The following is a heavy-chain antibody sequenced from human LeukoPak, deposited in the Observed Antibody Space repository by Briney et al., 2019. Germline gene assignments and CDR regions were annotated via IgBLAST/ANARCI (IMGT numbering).Heavy chain of an antibody. CDR3: ARGARGFWSGYSDY. V-gene: IGHV3-48*01. CDR1: GFTFSSYS. J-gene: IGHJ4*02. D-gene: IGHD3-3*01. CDR2: ISSSSSTI. Sequence: GGSLRLSCAASGFTFSSYSMNWVRQAPGKGLVWVSYISSSSSTIYYADSVKGRFTISRDNAKNSMYLQMNSLRAEDTAVYYRARGARGFWSGYSDYWGQGSLVTVSS.